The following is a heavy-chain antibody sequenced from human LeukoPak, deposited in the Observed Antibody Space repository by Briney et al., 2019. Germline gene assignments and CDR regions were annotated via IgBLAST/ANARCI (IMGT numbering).Heavy chain of an antibody. CDR2: IYYSGIT. J-gene: IGHJ6*02. CDR3: ARSGGGMDV. CDR1: GGSISSSNSY. D-gene: IGHD2-15*01. Sequence: SSETLSLTCTVSGGSISSSNSYWDWIRQTPGKGLEWIGSIYYSGITYYNPSLKSRVTISVDTSKNQVSLKLTSVTAADTAVYYCARSGGGMDVWGQGTTVTVSS. V-gene: IGHV4-39*01.